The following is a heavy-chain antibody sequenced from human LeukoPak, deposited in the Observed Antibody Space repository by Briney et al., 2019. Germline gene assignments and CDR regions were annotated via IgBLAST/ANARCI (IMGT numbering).Heavy chain of an antibody. D-gene: IGHD6-13*01. CDR3: VRKGWVSGAIDY. V-gene: IGHV3-64D*06. CDR2: LSADGNSK. CDR1: GFTLSNYA. J-gene: IGHJ4*02. Sequence: QAGGSLRLSCSASGFTLSNYAMHWVRQSPGKGLEYVSALSADGNSKFYAESVKGRFTISRDSSNNTLHLQMSSLRPEVTAVYYCVRKGWVSGAIDYWGQGTLVTVS.